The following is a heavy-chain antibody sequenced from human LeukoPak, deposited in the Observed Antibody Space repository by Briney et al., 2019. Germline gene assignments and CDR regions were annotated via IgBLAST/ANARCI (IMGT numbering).Heavy chain of an antibody. V-gene: IGHV4-39*07. CDR1: GGSISSSTYY. J-gene: IGHJ4*02. CDR3: ARGPRWLQDYFNY. CDR2: IYYSGST. D-gene: IGHD5-24*01. Sequence: SETLSLTCTISGGSISSSTYYWGWIRQPPGRGLEWIGSIYYSGSTYYNPSLKSRVTISVDTSKNQFSLKLSSVTAADTAVYYCARGPRWLQDYFNYWGQGTLVTVSS.